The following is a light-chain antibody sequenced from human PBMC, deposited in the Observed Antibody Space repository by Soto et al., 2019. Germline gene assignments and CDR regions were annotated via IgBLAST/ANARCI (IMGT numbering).Light chain of an antibody. V-gene: IGKV1-17*01. CDR1: QGIRND. J-gene: IGKJ2*02. CDR3: LQHNSLPRT. Sequence: DIQMTQSPSSLSASVGDRVTITCRASQGIRNDLTWYQQKPGKAPKRLIYAASSLQSGVPSRFSGTGSGTEFTLTINSLQPEDFSSYYWLQHNSLPRTFGQGTKLEIK. CDR2: AAS.